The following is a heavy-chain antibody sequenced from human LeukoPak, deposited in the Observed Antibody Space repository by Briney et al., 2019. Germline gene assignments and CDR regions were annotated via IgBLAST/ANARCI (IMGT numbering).Heavy chain of an antibody. V-gene: IGHV4-39*01. CDR2: IYYTGST. CDR3: ARRPNGYFPYYFDY. Sequence: SETLSLTCAVSGGPISSSIYYWGWIRHPPGKGLEWIGNIYYTGSTYYNPSLKSRDTISVDTSKNQFSLKLRSVTAADTSVYYCARRPNGYFPYYFDYWGQGTLVTVSS. D-gene: IGHD3-16*01. CDR1: GGPISSSIYY. J-gene: IGHJ4*02.